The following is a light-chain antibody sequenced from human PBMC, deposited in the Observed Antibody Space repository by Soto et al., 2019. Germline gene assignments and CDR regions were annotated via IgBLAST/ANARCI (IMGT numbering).Light chain of an antibody. CDR3: QQYGSSGT. CDR1: QSVSNNY. J-gene: IGKJ1*01. V-gene: IGKV3-20*01. CDR2: GAS. Sequence: ENVLSQSPGTLSLSPGERDTLSCRASQSVSNNYLAWYQQKPGQAPRLLIYGASNRATGIPDRFSGSGSGTDFTLTISRLEPEDFAVYYCQQYGSSGTFGQGTKVDIK.